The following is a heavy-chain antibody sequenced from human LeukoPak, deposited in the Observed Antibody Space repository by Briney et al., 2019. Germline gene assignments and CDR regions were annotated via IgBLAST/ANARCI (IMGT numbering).Heavy chain of an antibody. V-gene: IGHV4-39*07. CDR2: IHYSGII. CDR3: ARADSSSWYGYYFDY. J-gene: IGHJ4*02. D-gene: IGHD6-13*01. CDR1: GDSTSSNIYF. Sequence: SETLSLTCTVSGDSTSSNIYFWGWIRQPPGKGLEWIGTIHYSGIIDYNPSLKSRVTVSLDTSKKQFSLNLSSVTAADTAVYYCARADSSSWYGYYFDYWGQGTLVTVSS.